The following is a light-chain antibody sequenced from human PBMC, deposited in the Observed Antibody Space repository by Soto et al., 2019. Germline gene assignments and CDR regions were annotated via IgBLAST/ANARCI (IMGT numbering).Light chain of an antibody. CDR3: QQYNNWPRT. CDR1: QSVSSD. V-gene: IGKV3-15*01. J-gene: IGKJ1*01. Sequence: EIVLTQSTSTLSFSPWESSTLSFGASQSVSSDLAWYHQKPGQAPRLLIYGASTRATGIPARFSGSGSGTEFTLSINSLQSEDFAVYYCQQYNNWPRTFGQGTKVDIK. CDR2: GAS.